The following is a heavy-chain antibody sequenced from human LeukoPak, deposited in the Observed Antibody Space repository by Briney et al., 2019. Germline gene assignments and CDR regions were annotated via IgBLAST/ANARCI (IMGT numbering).Heavy chain of an antibody. J-gene: IGHJ5*02. Sequence: PGGSLRLSCAASGFTVSSNYMSWVRQAPGKGLEWVSVIYSGGSTYYADYAKGRFTISRDNSKNTLYLQMNSLRAEDTAVYYCARDNYYGDTNCFDPWGQGTLVTVSS. CDR1: GFTVSSNY. D-gene: IGHD4-17*01. V-gene: IGHV3-53*01. CDR3: ARDNYYGDTNCFDP. CDR2: IYSGGST.